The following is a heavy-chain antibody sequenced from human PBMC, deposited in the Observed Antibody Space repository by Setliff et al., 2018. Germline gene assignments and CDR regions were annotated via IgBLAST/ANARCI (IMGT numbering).Heavy chain of an antibody. CDR1: GFTFSNYW. V-gene: IGHV3-74*01. CDR2: INGDGSST. CDR3: IRDWGGVGATNGLDI. Sequence: GGSLRLSCEASGFTFSNYWMHWVRQGPGKPLVWVSRINGDGSSTTYADSVKGRFTISRDNAKNTVYLQMNSLRVEDTAVYYCIRDWGGVGATNGLDIWGQGTMVTVSS. D-gene: IGHD1-26*01. J-gene: IGHJ3*02.